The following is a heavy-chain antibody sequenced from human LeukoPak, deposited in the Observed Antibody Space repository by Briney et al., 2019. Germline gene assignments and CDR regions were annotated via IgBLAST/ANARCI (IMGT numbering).Heavy chain of an antibody. D-gene: IGHD6-19*01. J-gene: IGHJ3*02. V-gene: IGHV6-1*01. Sequence: SQTLSLTCAISGDSVSSNSAAWNWIRQSPSRGLEWLGRTYYRSKCYNDYAVSVKSRITINPDTSKNQFSLQLNSVTPEDTAVYYCARADPRGSSGWYRIELNPESAFDIWGQGTMVTVSS. CDR3: ARADPRGSSGWYRIELNPESAFDI. CDR1: GDSVSSNSAA. CDR2: TYYRSKCYN.